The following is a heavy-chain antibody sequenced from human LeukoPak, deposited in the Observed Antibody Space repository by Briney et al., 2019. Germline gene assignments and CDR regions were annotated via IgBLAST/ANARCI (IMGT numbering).Heavy chain of an antibody. Sequence: GGSLRLSCAASGFTFSNYAMHWVRQTPGKGLEWVAVISYDGSNKYYADSVKGRFTISRDNSKNTLYLQMNSLRAEDTAAYYCARDNYGLDYWGQGTLVTVSS. V-gene: IGHV3-30*04. D-gene: IGHD3-10*01. CDR2: ISYDGSNK. J-gene: IGHJ4*02. CDR1: GFTFSNYA. CDR3: ARDNYGLDY.